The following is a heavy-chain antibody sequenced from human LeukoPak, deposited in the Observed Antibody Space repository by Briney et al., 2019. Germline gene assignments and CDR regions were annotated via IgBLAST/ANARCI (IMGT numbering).Heavy chain of an antibody. CDR3: ARAGSITAAAFDP. V-gene: IGHV1-69*13. J-gene: IGHJ5*02. CDR1: GGTFSSYA. CDR2: IIPIFGTA. D-gene: IGHD6-13*01. Sequence: SVKVSCKASGGTFSSYAISWVRQAPGQGLEWMGGIIPIFGTANYAQKFQGRVTITADESTSTAYMELSSLRSEDTAVYYCARAGSITAAAFDPWGQGTLVTVSS.